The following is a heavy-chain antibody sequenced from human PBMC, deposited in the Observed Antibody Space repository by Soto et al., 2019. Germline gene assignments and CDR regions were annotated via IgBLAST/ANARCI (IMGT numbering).Heavy chain of an antibody. V-gene: IGHV1-18*04. J-gene: IGHJ4*02. Sequence: ASVKVSCKASGYTFTSYGISWVRQAPGQGLEWMGWISAYNGNTNYAQKLQGRVTMTTDTSTSTAYMELRSLRSDDTAVYYCARDHCSSASCYTAVDYWGQGTLVTVSS. CDR2: ISAYNGNT. CDR3: ARDHCSSASCYTAVDY. D-gene: IGHD2-2*02. CDR1: GYTFTSYG.